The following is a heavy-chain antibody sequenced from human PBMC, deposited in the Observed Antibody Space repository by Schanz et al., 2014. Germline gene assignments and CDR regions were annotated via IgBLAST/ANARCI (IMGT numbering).Heavy chain of an antibody. J-gene: IGHJ6*03. Sequence: QVQLQQWGAGLLKPSETLSLTCAVYGGSFSGYYWSWIRQHPGKGLEWIGFISYSGSTYYNPSFKSRVTTSVDTSKTQFSQKLSSVTAADTAVYYCARGNNFDYGDAFFNYYYYYMDVWGKGTTVTVSS. D-gene: IGHD4-17*01. CDR3: ARGNNFDYGDAFFNYYYYYMDV. CDR1: GGSFSGYY. V-gene: IGHV4-34*01. CDR2: ISYSGST.